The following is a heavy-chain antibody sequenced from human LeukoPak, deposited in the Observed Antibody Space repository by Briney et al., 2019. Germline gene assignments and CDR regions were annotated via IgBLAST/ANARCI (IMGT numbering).Heavy chain of an antibody. Sequence: KSGPTLVNPTQTLTLTCTFSGFSLSTSGVGVGWVRQPPGKALEWLALTYWDDDKRYRPSLKSRLTITKDTSKNQVVLTMTNMDPVDTATYYCARRLSNVYFDYWGQGTLVTVSS. V-gene: IGHV2-5*02. CDR2: TYWDDDK. CDR1: GFSLSTSGVG. J-gene: IGHJ4*02. CDR3: ARRLSNVYFDY.